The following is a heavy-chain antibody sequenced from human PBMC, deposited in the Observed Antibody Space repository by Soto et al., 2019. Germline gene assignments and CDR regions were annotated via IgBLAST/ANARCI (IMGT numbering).Heavy chain of an antibody. CDR2: ISSSGSTI. J-gene: IGHJ6*02. D-gene: IGHD3-22*01. V-gene: IGHV3-11*01. CDR3: ARAKYYYDSSGYLRFYGMDV. Sequence: GGSLSHSCAASGFNFSDYYMSWIRQAPGKGLEWVSYISSSGSTIYYADSVKGRFTISRDNAKNSLYLQMNSLRAEDTAVYYCARAKYYYDSSGYLRFYGMDVWGQGTTVTVSS. CDR1: GFNFSDYY.